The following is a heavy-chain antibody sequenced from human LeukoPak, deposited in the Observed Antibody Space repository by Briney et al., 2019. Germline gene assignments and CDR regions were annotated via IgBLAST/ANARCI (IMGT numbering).Heavy chain of an antibody. V-gene: IGHV3-53*01. D-gene: IGHD2-15*01. CDR3: ARVRGDSRGNAFDI. CDR2: LYTDDRP. CDR1: GFTFSSYW. Sequence: PGGSLRLSCAASGFTFSSYWMHWVRHAPGKGLEWVSLLYTDDRPFYADSVKGRFTISRDNSNRTVFLQMNSLRAEDTAVYYCARVRGDSRGNAFDIWGQGTMVSVS. J-gene: IGHJ3*02.